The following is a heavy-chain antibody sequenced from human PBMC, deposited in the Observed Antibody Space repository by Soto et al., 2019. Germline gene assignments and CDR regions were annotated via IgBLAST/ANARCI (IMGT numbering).Heavy chain of an antibody. J-gene: IGHJ4*02. V-gene: IGHV4-59*01. Sequence: SETLSLTCTVSGASMSDYHGSWIRQSPGEGLEHIGYLHSSGFAEYNPSLKSRVTISMDTSKNQFSLKLSSVTAADTAIYYCARSGHTFVGAVWGQGILVTISS. D-gene: IGHD1-26*01. CDR3: ARSGHTFVGAV. CDR1: GASMSDYH. CDR2: LHSSGFA.